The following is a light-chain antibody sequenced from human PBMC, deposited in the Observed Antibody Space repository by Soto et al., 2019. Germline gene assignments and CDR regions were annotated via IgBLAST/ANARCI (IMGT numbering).Light chain of an antibody. J-gene: IGKJ1*01. CDR2: GAS. CDR3: QQYGSSIQT. V-gene: IGKV3-20*01. CDR1: QSVGSNY. Sequence: EIVLTQFPGTLSLSPGERATPSCRASQSVGSNYLAWYQQRPGQPPNLLIFGASHRAPDIPDRFSGSGSGTDFTLNISRLEPEDFAVYYCQQYGSSIQTFGQGTKVDIK.